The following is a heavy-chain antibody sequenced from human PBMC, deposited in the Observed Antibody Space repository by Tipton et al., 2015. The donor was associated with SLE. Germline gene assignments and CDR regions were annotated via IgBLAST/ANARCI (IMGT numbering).Heavy chain of an antibody. CDR1: GGSISSSSYY. Sequence: TLSLTCTVSGGSISSSSYYWGWIRQPPGKGLEWIGSIYYSGSTYYNPSLKSRVTISVDTSKNQFSLKLSSVTAADTAVYYCALGYYDSSGYSDAYDIWGQGTMVTVSS. CDR2: IYYSGST. J-gene: IGHJ3*02. D-gene: IGHD3-22*01. CDR3: ALGYYDSSGYSDAYDI. V-gene: IGHV4-39*01.